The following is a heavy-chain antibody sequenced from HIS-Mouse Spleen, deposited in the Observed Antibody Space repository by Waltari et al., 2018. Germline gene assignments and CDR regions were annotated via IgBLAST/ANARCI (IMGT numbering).Heavy chain of an antibody. Sequence: QLQLQESGPGLVKPSETLYLTCTVAGGSISSSSYYGVWLRQPPGKGLEWVGSIYYSGSTYYNPSLKSRVTISVDTSKNQFSLKLSSVTAADTAVYYCAREIPYSSSWYDWYFDLWGRGTLVTVSS. J-gene: IGHJ2*01. D-gene: IGHD6-13*01. CDR2: IYYSGST. CDR1: GGSISSSSYY. CDR3: AREIPYSSSWYDWYFDL. V-gene: IGHV4-39*07.